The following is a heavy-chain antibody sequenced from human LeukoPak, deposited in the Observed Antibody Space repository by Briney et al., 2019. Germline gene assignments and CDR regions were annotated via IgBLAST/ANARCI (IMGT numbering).Heavy chain of an antibody. J-gene: IGHJ4*02. V-gene: IGHV3-48*01. CDR1: GFTFSSYS. CDR2: ISSSSSTI. D-gene: IGHD3-22*01. CDR3: AKDPLYYYDSSGYYYGGVFFDY. Sequence: GGSLRLSCAASGFTFSSYSMNWVRQAPGKGLEWVSYISSSSSTIYYADSVKGRFTISRDNAKNSLYLQMNSLRAEDTAVYYCAKDPLYYYDSSGYYYGGVFFDYWGQGTLVTVSS.